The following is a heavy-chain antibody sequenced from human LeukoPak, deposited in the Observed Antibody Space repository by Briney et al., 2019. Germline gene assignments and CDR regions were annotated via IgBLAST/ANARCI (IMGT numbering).Heavy chain of an antibody. V-gene: IGHV3-15*01. CDR3: TTSLYCSSSSCYRYFQH. D-gene: IGHD2-15*01. J-gene: IGHJ1*01. Sequence: GGSLRLSCAASGFTFNNAWMNWVRLAPGKGLEWVGRIKSEADGGTTDYAAPVKGRFTISRDDSKKTLYLQMNSLKTEDTAVYYCTTSLYCSSSSCYRYFQHWGQGTLATVSS. CDR2: IKSEADGGTT. CDR1: GFTFNNAW.